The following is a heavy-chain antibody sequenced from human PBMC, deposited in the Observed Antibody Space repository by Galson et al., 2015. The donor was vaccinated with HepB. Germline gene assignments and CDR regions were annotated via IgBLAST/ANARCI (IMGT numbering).Heavy chain of an antibody. J-gene: IGHJ4*02. CDR1: GFTFSSYA. D-gene: IGHD3-16*01. V-gene: IGHV3-23*01. CDR3: AKDLVPRSRDYAYGY. Sequence: SLRLSCAASGFTFSSYAMSWVRQAPGKGLEGVSAISGSGGSTYYADSVKGRFTISRDNSKNTLYRQMNSLRAEDTAVYYCAKDLVPRSRDYAYGYWGQGTLVTVSS. CDR2: ISGSGGST.